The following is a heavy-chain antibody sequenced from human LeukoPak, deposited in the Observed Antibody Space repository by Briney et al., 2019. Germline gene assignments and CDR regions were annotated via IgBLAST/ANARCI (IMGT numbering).Heavy chain of an antibody. CDR3: ASYLCAWPYYMDV. Sequence: SETLSLTCTVSGGSISSYYWSWIRQPPGKGLEWIGYIYTSGSTNYNPSLKSRVTISVDTSKIQFSLKLSSVAAAGTAGYYCASYLCAWPYYMDVWGKGTTVTVSS. D-gene: IGHD3-16*01. CDR1: GGSISSYY. CDR2: IYTSGST. V-gene: IGHV4-4*09. J-gene: IGHJ6*03.